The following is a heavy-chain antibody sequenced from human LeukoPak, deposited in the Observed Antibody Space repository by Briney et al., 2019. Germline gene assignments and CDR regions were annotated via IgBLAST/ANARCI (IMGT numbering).Heavy chain of an antibody. D-gene: IGHD6-19*01. V-gene: IGHV4-59*12. CDR3: ARARGSGWYVRAFDI. CDR1: GGSFSGYY. Sequence: SETLSLTCAVYGGSFSGYYWSWIRQPPGKGLEWIGYIYYSGTTNYNPSLKSRVTISVDTSKNQFSLKLSSVTAADTAVYYCARARGSGWYVRAFDIWGQGTMVTVSS. J-gene: IGHJ3*02. CDR2: IYYSGTT.